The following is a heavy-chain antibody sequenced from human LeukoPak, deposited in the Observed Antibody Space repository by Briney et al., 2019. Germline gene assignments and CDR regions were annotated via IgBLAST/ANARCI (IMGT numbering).Heavy chain of an antibody. V-gene: IGHV4-30-4*08. D-gene: IGHD6-13*01. Sequence: PSETLSLTCTVSSDSISNSAYHWGWIRQPPGKGLEWIGYIYYSGSTYYNPSLKSRVTISVDTSKNQFSLKLSSVTAADTAVYYCARVIAAAGTFDYWGQGTLVTVSS. J-gene: IGHJ4*02. CDR3: ARVIAAAGTFDY. CDR1: SDSISNSAYH. CDR2: IYYSGST.